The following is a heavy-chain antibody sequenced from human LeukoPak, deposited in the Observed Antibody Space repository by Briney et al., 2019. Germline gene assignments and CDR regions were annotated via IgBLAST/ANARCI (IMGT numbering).Heavy chain of an antibody. CDR2: IYYSGST. CDR1: GGSISSYY. D-gene: IGHD3-10*01. J-gene: IGHJ4*02. V-gene: IGHV4-59*01. CDR3: ARDRGYYGSGIYDY. Sequence: SETLSLTCTVSGGSISSYYWSWIRQPPGKGLEWIGYIYYSGSTNYNPSLKSRVTISVDTSKNQFSLKLSSVTAADTAVYYCARDRGYYGSGIYDYWGQGTLVTVSS.